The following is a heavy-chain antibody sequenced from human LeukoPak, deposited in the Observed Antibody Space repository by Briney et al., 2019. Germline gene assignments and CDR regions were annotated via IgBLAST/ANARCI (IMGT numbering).Heavy chain of an antibody. D-gene: IGHD3-10*01. J-gene: IGHJ4*02. CDR2: IKHDGSKK. V-gene: IGHV3-7*03. CDR3: TSEFYYSFDN. Sequence: GGSLRLSCAASGFTFSSYWMSWVRQAPGKGLEWMANIKHDGSKKYYVHTVKGRVTISRDNAINTPYLQMNSLKAEDTAIYYCTSEFYYSFDNWGQGTLVTVSS. CDR1: GFTFSSYW.